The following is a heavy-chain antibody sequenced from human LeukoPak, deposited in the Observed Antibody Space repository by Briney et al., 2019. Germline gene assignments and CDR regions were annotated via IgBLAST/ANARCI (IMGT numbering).Heavy chain of an antibody. CDR3: ARALRFLEWLSEPNFDY. D-gene: IGHD3-3*01. CDR2: ISAYNGNT. V-gene: IGHV1-18*01. J-gene: IGHJ4*02. Sequence: ASVKVSCKASGYTFTSYGISWVRQAPGQGLERMGWISAYNGNTNYAQKLQGRVTMTTDTSTSTAYMELRSLRSDDTAVYYCARALRFLEWLSEPNFDYWGQGTLVTVSS. CDR1: GYTFTSYG.